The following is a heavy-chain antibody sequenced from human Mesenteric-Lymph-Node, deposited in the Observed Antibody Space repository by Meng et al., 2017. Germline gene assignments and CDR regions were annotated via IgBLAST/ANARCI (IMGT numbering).Heavy chain of an antibody. Sequence: QVELGQYGAKLKKPGSSVKVSCKASGYTFTGYYMHWVRQAPGQGLEWMGRINPNTGGTNYAQNFQGRVTITRDTSISTASMELSSLRSDDTAVYYCARVDTPMVTLDYWGQGTLVTVSS. CDR2: INPNTGGT. V-gene: IGHV1-2*06. J-gene: IGHJ4*02. CDR3: ARVDTPMVTLDY. CDR1: GYTFTGYY. D-gene: IGHD5-18*01.